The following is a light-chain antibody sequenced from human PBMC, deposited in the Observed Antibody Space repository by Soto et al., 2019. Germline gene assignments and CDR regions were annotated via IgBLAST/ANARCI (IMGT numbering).Light chain of an antibody. CDR2: DVS. CDR3: QQRSNWPPFT. V-gene: IGKV3-11*01. Sequence: EVVLTQSPATLSLSPGERATLSCTASQSISTYLAWYQQKPGQAPRLLIYDVSNRAPGIPARFSGSGSGTDFTLTISSLETEDFAVYYCQQRSNWPPFTFGPGTKVDIK. CDR1: QSISTY. J-gene: IGKJ3*01.